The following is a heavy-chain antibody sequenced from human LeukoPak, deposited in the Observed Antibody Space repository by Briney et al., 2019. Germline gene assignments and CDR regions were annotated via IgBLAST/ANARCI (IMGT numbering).Heavy chain of an antibody. J-gene: IGHJ1*01. CDR1: GYSISSGYY. Sequence: PSETLSLTCIVSGYSISSGYYWGWIRQPPGKGLEWIGNIHHSGSTYYNPSLKSRVTILVDTSKNQLSLKLSSVTAADTAVYYCARVAAGIGFFQHWGQGTLVTVSS. V-gene: IGHV4-38-2*02. D-gene: IGHD6-13*01. CDR2: IHHSGST. CDR3: ARVAAGIGFFQH.